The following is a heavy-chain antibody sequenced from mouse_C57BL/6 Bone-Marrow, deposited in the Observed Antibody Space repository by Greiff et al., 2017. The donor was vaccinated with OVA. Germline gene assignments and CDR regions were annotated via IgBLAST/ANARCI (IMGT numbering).Heavy chain of an antibody. J-gene: IGHJ2*01. Sequence: EVKLVESGGGLVQPGGSMKLSCVASGFTFSNYWMNWVRQSPEKGLEWVAQIRLKSDNYATNYAESVKGRFTISRDDSKSSVYLQMNNLRAEDTGIYYCTGTTVVARFDYWGQGTTLTVSS. CDR3: TGTTVVARFDY. CDR1: GFTFSNYW. V-gene: IGHV6-3*01. CDR2: IRLKSDNYAT. D-gene: IGHD1-1*01.